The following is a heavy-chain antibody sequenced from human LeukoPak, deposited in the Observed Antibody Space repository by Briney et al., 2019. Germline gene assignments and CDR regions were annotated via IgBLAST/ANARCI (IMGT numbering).Heavy chain of an antibody. Sequence: SETLSLTCTVSGGSISSGGYYWSWIRQHPGTGLEWIGYIYYSGSTYYNPSLKSRVTISVDTSKNQFSLKLSSVTAADTAVYYCARETLLPAAPRGAFDYWGQGTLVTVSS. CDR3: ARETLLPAAPRGAFDY. CDR2: IYYSGST. J-gene: IGHJ4*02. V-gene: IGHV4-31*03. CDR1: GGSISSGGYY. D-gene: IGHD2-2*01.